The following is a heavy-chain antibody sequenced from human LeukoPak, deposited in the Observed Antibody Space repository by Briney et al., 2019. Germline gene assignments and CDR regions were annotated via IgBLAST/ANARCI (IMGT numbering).Heavy chain of an antibody. D-gene: IGHD5-12*01. J-gene: IGHJ4*02. CDR2: INHSGST. V-gene: IGHV4-34*01. CDR1: GGSFSEYY. Sequence: SETLSLTCTVYGGSFSEYYWTWIRQPPGKGLEWIGEINHSGSTSYNPSLRSRVTISLDTSKNQFSLKLTSVTAADTAVYYCARGTLNYSGYDYMDFDYWGQGTLVTVSS. CDR3: ARGTLNYSGYDYMDFDY.